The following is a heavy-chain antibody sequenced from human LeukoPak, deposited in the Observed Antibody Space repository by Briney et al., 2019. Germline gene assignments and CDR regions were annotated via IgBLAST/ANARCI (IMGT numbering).Heavy chain of an antibody. CDR1: GGSISSYY. CDR2: INHSGST. V-gene: IGHV4-34*01. J-gene: IGHJ4*02. Sequence: NPSETLSLTCTVSGGSISSYYWSWIRQPPGKGLEWIGEINHSGSTNYNPSLKSRVTISVDTSKNQFSLKLSSVTAADTAVYYCARGLGLGYDFWSGYGGFDYWGQGTLVTVSS. CDR3: ARGLGLGYDFWSGYGGFDY. D-gene: IGHD3-3*01.